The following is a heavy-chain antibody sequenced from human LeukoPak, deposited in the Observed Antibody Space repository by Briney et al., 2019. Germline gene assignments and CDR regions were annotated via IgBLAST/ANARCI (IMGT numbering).Heavy chain of an antibody. J-gene: IGHJ4*02. D-gene: IGHD1-26*01. Sequence: ASVKVSCKASGCTFTSHAMNWVRQAPGQGLEWMGWINTNTGNPTYAQGFTGRFVFSLDTSVSTAYLQISSLKAEDTAVYYCARDSSLRYSGSLGYWGQGTLVTVSS. CDR1: GCTFTSHA. CDR3: ARDSSLRYSGSLGY. CDR2: INTNTGNP. V-gene: IGHV7-4-1*02.